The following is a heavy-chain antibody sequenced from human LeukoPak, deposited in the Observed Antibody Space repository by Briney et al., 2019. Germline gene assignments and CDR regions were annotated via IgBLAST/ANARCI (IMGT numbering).Heavy chain of an antibody. D-gene: IGHD6-19*01. V-gene: IGHV3-13*01. Sequence: PGGSLRLSCAASGITFSGYDMHWVRQGTGKNLEWDSAIGPAGDTYYSDSVKGRFTISREDARNSLYLQMNSLTAEDTAVYYCARDAVPGRGGAFDYWGQGTLVIVSS. J-gene: IGHJ4*02. CDR1: GITFSGYD. CDR3: ARDAVPGRGGAFDY. CDR2: IGPAGDT.